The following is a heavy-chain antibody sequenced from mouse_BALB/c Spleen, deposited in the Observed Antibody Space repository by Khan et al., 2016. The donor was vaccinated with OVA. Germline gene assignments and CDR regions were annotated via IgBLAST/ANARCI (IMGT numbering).Heavy chain of an antibody. J-gene: IGHJ2*01. CDR3: ARKGRTRN. Sequence: EVELVESGGGLVQPGGSLKLSCVASGFTFSSYGMSWVRQTPDKRLELVATINSNGGSTYYPDSVKGRFTISRDNAKNTPYLQMSSLKSEDKAMYYCARKGRTRNWGPGTTLTVSS. CDR1: GFTFSSYG. CDR2: INSNGGST. V-gene: IGHV5-6-3*01.